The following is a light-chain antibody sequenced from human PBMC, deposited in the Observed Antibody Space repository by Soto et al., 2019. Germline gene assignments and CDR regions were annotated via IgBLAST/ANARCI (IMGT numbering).Light chain of an antibody. J-gene: IGKJ5*01. CDR1: QSVSSD. V-gene: IGKV3-15*01. CDR2: GAS. CDR3: QQYNNWPPIT. Sequence: EIALTQSPDTLSVSPGERAALSCRASQSVSSDLAWYQQKPGQAPRLLIYGASTRATGISARFSGSGSGTEFTLTISSLQSEDFAVYYCQQYNNWPPITFGQGTRLEIK.